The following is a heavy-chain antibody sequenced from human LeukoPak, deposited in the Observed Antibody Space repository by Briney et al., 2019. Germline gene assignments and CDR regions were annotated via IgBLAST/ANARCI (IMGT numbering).Heavy chain of an antibody. J-gene: IGHJ4*02. V-gene: IGHV3-23*01. D-gene: IGHD6-6*01. CDR3: ARGRGLPVRPPNEGFLDY. CDR1: GFTFSSHT. Sequence: PGGSLRLSCAASGFTFSSHTMSWVRQAPGKGLEWVSGISGCGVNTYYANSVKGRFTISRDKFMNTLYLQMNSLRAEDTAVYYCARGRGLPVRPPNEGFLDYWGRGTLVTVSS. CDR2: ISGCGVNT.